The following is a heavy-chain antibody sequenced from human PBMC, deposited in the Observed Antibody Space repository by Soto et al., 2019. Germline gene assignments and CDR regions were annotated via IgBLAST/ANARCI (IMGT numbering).Heavy chain of an antibody. Sequence: GGSLRLSCAASGFTFDDYGMSWVRQAPGKGLEWVSGINWNGGYTGYSDSVKGRFTISRDNARNSLHLQMNSLRAEDTALYYWARDLPDRGSYYRAPGYWGKEILVTVPS. D-gene: IGHD3-10*01. J-gene: IGHJ4*02. CDR1: GFTFDDYG. CDR3: ARDLPDRGSYYRAPGY. CDR2: INWNGGYT. V-gene: IGHV3-20*04.